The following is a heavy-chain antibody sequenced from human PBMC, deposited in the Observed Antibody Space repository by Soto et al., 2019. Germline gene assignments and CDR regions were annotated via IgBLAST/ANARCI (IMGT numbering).Heavy chain of an antibody. V-gene: IGHV3-11*01. Sequence: QVQLVESGGGLVKPGGSLRLSCAASGFTFSDYYMSWIRQAPGKGPEWVSYIEIGTTNMYYADSVKGRFTISRDNAKNLLFLQMSSLRAEDTAVYYCARFFRRSGTTHYDYWGQGTLVTVSS. CDR1: GFTFSDYY. CDR2: IEIGTTNM. D-gene: IGHD2-15*01. CDR3: ARFFRRSGTTHYDY. J-gene: IGHJ4*02.